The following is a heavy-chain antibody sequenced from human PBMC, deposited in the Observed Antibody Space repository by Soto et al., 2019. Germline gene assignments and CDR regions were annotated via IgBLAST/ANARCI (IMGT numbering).Heavy chain of an antibody. CDR1: DFTFSISA. D-gene: IGHD3-3*01. CDR3: ATDEGGYSYDLARH. V-gene: IGHV1-58*01. J-gene: IGHJ1*01. CDR2: IDFGSANA. Sequence: GASLKVSCKTSDFTFSISAFHWWRQARGHRLQWKGWIDFGSANANYAHMLRERVTISRDMSPTTAYMKLTSLRPEARAGYYCATDEGGYSYDLARHWG.